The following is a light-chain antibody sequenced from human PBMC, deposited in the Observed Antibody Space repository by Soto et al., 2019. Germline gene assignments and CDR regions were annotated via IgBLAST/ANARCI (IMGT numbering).Light chain of an antibody. V-gene: IGLV2-23*01. CDR2: EGT. CDR1: NNDVGNYKL. J-gene: IGLJ3*02. CDR3: YSYAGTSTWV. Sequence: QSALTQPASVSESPGQSITISCTGTNNDVGNYKLVSWFQHHLGKAPKLIIDEGTKRPSGVSNRFSASQSGNTASLTISGLQAEDEADYYCYSYAGTSTWVFGGGTKVTVL.